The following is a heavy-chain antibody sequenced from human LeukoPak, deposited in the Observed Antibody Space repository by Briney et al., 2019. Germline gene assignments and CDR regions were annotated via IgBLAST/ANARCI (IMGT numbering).Heavy chain of an antibody. Sequence: GESLKISCKGSGYSFTSYWIGWVRQMPGKGLEWMGIIYPGDSDTRYSPSFQGQVTISADKSISTAYLQWSSLKASDTVMYYCARGPMRFGELLDFDYWGQGTLVTVSS. V-gene: IGHV5-51*01. CDR2: IYPGDSDT. J-gene: IGHJ4*02. CDR3: ARGPMRFGELLDFDY. CDR1: GYSFTSYW. D-gene: IGHD3-10*01.